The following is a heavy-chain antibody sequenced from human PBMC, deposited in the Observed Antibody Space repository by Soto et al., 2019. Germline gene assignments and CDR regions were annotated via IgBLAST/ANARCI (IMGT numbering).Heavy chain of an antibody. CDR3: ARDGGNQQRITIFGVVPKYGMDV. CDR2: IYYSGST. V-gene: IGHV4-30-4*01. D-gene: IGHD3-3*01. J-gene: IGHJ6*02. Sequence: SETLSLTCTVSGGSISSGDYYWSWIRQPPGKGLEWIGYIYYSGSTYYNPSLRSRVTISVDTSKNQFSLKLSSVTAADTAVYYCARDGGNQQRITIFGVVPKYGMDVWGQGTTVTVSS. CDR1: GGSISSGDYY.